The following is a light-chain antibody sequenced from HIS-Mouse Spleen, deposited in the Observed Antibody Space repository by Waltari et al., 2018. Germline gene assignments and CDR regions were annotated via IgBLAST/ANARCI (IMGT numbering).Light chain of an antibody. CDR3: QSYDSSNVV. J-gene: IGLJ2*01. Sequence: NFMLTQPHSVSESPGKTVTISCTGSSGSIASNYVQWSQQRPGSAPTTVIYEDNQRPSGVPDRFSGSIDSSSNSASLTISGLKTEDEADYYCQSYDSSNVVFGGGTKLTVL. CDR1: SGSIASNY. CDR2: EDN. V-gene: IGLV6-57*02.